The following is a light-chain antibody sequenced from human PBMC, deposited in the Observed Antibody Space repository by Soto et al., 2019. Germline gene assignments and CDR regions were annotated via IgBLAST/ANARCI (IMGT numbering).Light chain of an antibody. CDR2: WAS. Sequence: DSVMTQSPDSLAVSLGERATINCKSSQSVLYSSNNKNYLAWYQQRPGQPPRLLIYWASTRESGVPDRFSGSGSGTDFTLTISSLQAEDVAVYYCQQYFNTPVTFGRGTRLEIK. CDR1: QSVLYSSNNKNY. J-gene: IGKJ5*01. CDR3: QQYFNTPVT. V-gene: IGKV4-1*01.